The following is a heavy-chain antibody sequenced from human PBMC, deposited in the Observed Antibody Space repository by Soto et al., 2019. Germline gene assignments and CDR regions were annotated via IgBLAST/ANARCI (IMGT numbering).Heavy chain of an antibody. CDR1: GYTFTSYS. J-gene: IGHJ4*02. V-gene: IGHV1-3*01. Sequence: ASVKVSCKASGYTFTSYSMHWVRQAPGQRLEWMGWINAGNGNTKYSQKFQGIVTITRDTSASTAYMELSSLRSEDTALYYCASVMAAAGGFADWGQGTLVTVSS. CDR3: ASVMAAAGGFAD. CDR2: INAGNGNT. D-gene: IGHD6-13*01.